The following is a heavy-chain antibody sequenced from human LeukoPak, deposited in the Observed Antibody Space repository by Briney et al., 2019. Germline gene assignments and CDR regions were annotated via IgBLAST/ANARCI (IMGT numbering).Heavy chain of an antibody. CDR3: AKGSVNPEN. D-gene: IGHD3-10*01. J-gene: IGHJ4*02. CDR2: ISASGLST. CDR1: GFTFSSYA. Sequence: GGSLRLSCAASGFTFSSYAMSWVRQAPQKGLEWVPAISASGLSTYYADSVKGRFTISRDDSKNTLYLQMNSLRADDTAVYYCAKGSVNPENWGQGTLVTVSS. V-gene: IGHV3-23*01.